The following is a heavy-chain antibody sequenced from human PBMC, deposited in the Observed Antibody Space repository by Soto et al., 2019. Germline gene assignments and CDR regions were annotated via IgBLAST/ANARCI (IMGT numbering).Heavy chain of an antibody. J-gene: IGHJ4*02. CDR3: AKGSFGFDY. Sequence: GGSLRLSCAASGVTFTSYAMTWVRQVPGEGLQWVSSISKSGDSTYYADSVKGRFTTSRDNSKNTLYLQMNSLRAEDTAIYYCAKGSFGFDYRRQGSRVTVSS. V-gene: IGHV3-23*01. CDR1: GVTFTSYA. D-gene: IGHD3-10*01. CDR2: ISKSGDST.